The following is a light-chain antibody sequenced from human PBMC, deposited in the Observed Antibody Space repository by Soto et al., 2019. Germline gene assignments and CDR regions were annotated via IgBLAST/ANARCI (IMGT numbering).Light chain of an antibody. V-gene: IGKV1-5*01. CDR3: QQYNSYSWT. CDR2: DAS. Sequence: DIQMTQSPSTLSAFVGDRVTITCRASQSISYRLAWYQQKPGKAPKLLIYDASNLGSGVPSTFSGSGSGTEFTLTITSLQPDDFATYYFQQYNSYSWTFGHGTKVEIK. J-gene: IGKJ1*01. CDR1: QSISYR.